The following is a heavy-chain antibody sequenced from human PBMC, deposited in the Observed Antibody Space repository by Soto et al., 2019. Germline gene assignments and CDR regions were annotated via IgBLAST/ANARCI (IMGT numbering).Heavy chain of an antibody. J-gene: IGHJ3*02. D-gene: IGHD3-10*01. CDR2: IYPGDSDT. Sequence: GESLKISCKGSGYSFTSYWIGWVRQMPGKGLEWMGIIYPGDSDTRYSPSFQGQVTISADKSISTAYLQWSSLKASDTAMYYCAILPEVRGVMGAFDIWGQGTMVTVSS. CDR1: GYSFTSYW. V-gene: IGHV5-51*01. CDR3: AILPEVRGVMGAFDI.